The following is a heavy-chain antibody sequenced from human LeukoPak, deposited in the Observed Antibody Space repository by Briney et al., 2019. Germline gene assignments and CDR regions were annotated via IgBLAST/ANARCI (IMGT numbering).Heavy chain of an antibody. CDR1: GGSFSSYY. D-gene: IGHD3-22*01. CDR2: IYTSGST. J-gene: IGHJ6*03. Sequence: SETLSLTCAVYGGSFSSYYWSWIRQPAGKGLEWIGRIYTSGSTNYNPSLKSRVTMSVDTPKNQFSLKLSSVTAADTAVYYCARARTYDSSGYYYGYYYYMDVWGKGTTVTVSS. CDR3: ARARTYDSSGYYYGYYYYMDV. V-gene: IGHV4-59*10.